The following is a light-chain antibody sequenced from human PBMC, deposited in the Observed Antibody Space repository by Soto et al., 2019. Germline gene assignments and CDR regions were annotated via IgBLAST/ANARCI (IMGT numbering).Light chain of an antibody. J-gene: IGKJ5*01. Sequence: EIVLTPSPGTLSFSPGERATLSCRASQILLNRYLAWYQQKPGQAPRLLIYAASNRATGVPARFSGSWSGTEFTLTISSLQSEDFATYYCQQYNSYSFGQGTRLEIK. CDR2: AAS. CDR3: QQYNSYS. V-gene: IGKV3-15*01. CDR1: QILLNRY.